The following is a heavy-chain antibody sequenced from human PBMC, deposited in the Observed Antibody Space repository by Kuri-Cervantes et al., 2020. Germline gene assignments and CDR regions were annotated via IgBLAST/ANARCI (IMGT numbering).Heavy chain of an antibody. CDR2: IVVVSGNT. CDR3: AADLYFYGDYPDYFDY. D-gene: IGHD4-17*01. CDR1: GFTFTSSA. V-gene: IGHV1-58*01. J-gene: IGHJ4*02. Sequence: SVKVSCKASGFTFTSSAVQWVRQARGQRLEWIGWIVVVSGNTNYAQKFQERVTITRDMSTSTAYMELSSLRSEDTAVYYCAADLYFYGDYPDYFDYWGQGTLVTVSS.